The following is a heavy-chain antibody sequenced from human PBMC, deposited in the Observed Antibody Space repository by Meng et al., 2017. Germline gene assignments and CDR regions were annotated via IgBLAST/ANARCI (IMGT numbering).Heavy chain of an antibody. CDR2: IYSGGST. D-gene: IGHD6-6*01. J-gene: IGHJ5*02. Sequence: EVQLVESGGGLVQPGGSLRLSWASSGFTVSSNYMSWVRQAPGKGLEWVSVIYSGGSTYYADSVKGRFTISRDNSKNTLYLQMNSLRAEDTAVYYCARESMYNWFDPWGQGTLVTVSS. CDR3: ARESMYNWFDP. V-gene: IGHV3-66*02. CDR1: GFTVSSNY.